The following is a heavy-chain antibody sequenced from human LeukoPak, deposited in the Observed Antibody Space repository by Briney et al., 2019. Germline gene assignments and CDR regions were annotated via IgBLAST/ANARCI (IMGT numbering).Heavy chain of an antibody. J-gene: IGHJ4*02. CDR2: INPNSGGT. Sequence: GASVKVSCKASGYTFTGYYMHWVRQAPGRGLEWMGWINPNSGGTNYAQKFQGRVTMTRDTSISTAYMELSRLRSDDTAVYYCARAETEYYYDSSGYPYFDYWGQGTLVTVFS. V-gene: IGHV1-2*02. CDR3: ARAETEYYYDSSGYPYFDY. CDR1: GYTFTGYY. D-gene: IGHD3-22*01.